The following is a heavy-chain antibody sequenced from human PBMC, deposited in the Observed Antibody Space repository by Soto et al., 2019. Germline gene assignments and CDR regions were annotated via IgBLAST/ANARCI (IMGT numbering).Heavy chain of an antibody. J-gene: IGHJ4*02. V-gene: IGHV4-59*01. Sequence: PSEPLSLTCTVSGGSISGYYWSWIRQPPGKGLEWIGYIYYSGSSNYNPSLKSRVTISLDTSKNQFSLRLRSVTAADTAVYYCARARYDSSGYYYVDYWGQGTLVTVSS. CDR3: ARARYDSSGYYYVDY. CDR1: GGSISGYY. CDR2: IYYSGSS. D-gene: IGHD3-22*01.